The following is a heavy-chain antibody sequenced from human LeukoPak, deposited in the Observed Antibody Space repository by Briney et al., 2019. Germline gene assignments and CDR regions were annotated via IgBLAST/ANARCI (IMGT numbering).Heavy chain of an antibody. Sequence: ASVKVSCKASGYTSTGNYMHWVRQAPGQGLEWMGWINPNRDGDRNYAQKFQGRVTMTRDTSITTAYMELSRLTSDDTAMYYCARVRDLRAFDIWGQGTMVTVSS. V-gene: IGHV1-2*02. CDR3: ARVRDLRAFDI. CDR2: INPNRDGDR. J-gene: IGHJ3*02. CDR1: GYTSTGNY.